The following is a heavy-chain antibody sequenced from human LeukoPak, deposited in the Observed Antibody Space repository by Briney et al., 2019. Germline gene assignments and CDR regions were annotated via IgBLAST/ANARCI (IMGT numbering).Heavy chain of an antibody. V-gene: IGHV3-66*01. CDR1: GFTVSSNY. CDR2: IYSGGST. Sequence: GGSLRLSCAASGFTVSSNYMSWVRQAPGKGLEWVSVIYSGGSTYYADSVKGRFTISRDNSKNTLYLQMNSLRAEDTAVYYCTDTIFGVVALNYWGQGTLVTVSS. J-gene: IGHJ4*02. CDR3: TDTIFGVVALNY. D-gene: IGHD3-3*01.